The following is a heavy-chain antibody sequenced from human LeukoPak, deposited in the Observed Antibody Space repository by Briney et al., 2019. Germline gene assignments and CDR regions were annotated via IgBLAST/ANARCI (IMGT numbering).Heavy chain of an antibody. J-gene: IGHJ6*03. CDR3: ARGVGYCSSTSCWTGYYYYYMDV. V-gene: IGHV4-34*01. CDR1: GGSFSGYY. CDR2: INHSGST. D-gene: IGHD2-2*01. Sequence: SETLSLTCAVYGGSFSGYYWSWIRQPPGKGLEWIGEINHSGSTNYNPSLKSRVTISVDTSKNQFSLKLSSVTAADTAVYYCARGVGYCSSTSCWTGYYYYYMDVWGKGTTVTVSS.